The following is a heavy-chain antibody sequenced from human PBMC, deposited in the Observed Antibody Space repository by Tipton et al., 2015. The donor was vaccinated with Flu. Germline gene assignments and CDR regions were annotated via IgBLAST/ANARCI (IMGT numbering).Heavy chain of an antibody. CDR2: INDGGST. CDR1: GGSFSGYY. CDR3: AKDSAEVSGMYYGMDV. V-gene: IGHV4-34*01. Sequence: GLVKPSETLSLTCAVYGGSFSGYYWTWIRQPPGKGLEWIGEINDGGSTNYNPSLKSRVTISVDTSKNQFSLRLTSVTAADMAIYYCAKDSAEVSGMYYGMDVWGQGASVTVSS. D-gene: IGHD5/OR15-5a*01. J-gene: IGHJ6*02.